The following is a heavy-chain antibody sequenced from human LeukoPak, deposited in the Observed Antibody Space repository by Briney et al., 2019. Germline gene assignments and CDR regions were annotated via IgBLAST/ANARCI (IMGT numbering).Heavy chain of an antibody. CDR2: IYTSGST. V-gene: IGHV4-4*07. J-gene: IGHJ4*02. CDR3: ARAGTYYDFWSGNPGYFDY. CDR1: GGSISSYY. Sequence: SETLPLTCTVSGGSISSYYWRWIRQPAGKGLEWIGRIYTSGSTNYNPSLKSRVTMSVDTSKNQFSLKLSSVTAADTAVYYCARAGTYYDFWSGNPGYFDYWGQGTLVTVSS. D-gene: IGHD3-3*01.